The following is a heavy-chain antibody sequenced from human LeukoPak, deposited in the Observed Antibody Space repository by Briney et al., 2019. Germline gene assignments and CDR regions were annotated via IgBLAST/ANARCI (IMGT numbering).Heavy chain of an antibody. V-gene: IGHV1-46*01. J-gene: IGHJ3*02. D-gene: IGHD3-22*01. CDR1: GYTFTNNW. CDR3: ASALTYYYDSSGYYFGAFDI. Sequence: ASVKVSCKAFGYTFTNNWMHWVRQAPGQGPEWMGLISPTGGSTAYAQKFQGRVTITADKSTSTAYMELSSLRSEDTAVYYCASALTYYYDSSGYYFGAFDIWGQGTMVTVSS. CDR2: ISPTGGST.